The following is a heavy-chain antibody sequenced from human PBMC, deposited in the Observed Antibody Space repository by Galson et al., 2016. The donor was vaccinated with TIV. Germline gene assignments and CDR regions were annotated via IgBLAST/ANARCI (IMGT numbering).Heavy chain of an antibody. CDR2: IRYTGTYT. CDR3: VKDQLPYCVGDWFQPPFDS. V-gene: IGHV3-30*02. D-gene: IGHD2-21*01. CDR1: GFALRNYG. Sequence: SLRLSCATSGFALRNYGMHWVRQAPGKGLEWLAFIRYTGTYTTYADSVQGRFTLSRDISESTLYLHMNNLRPDDTAIYHCVKDQLPYCVGDWFQPPFDSWRQGTLLTVSA. J-gene: IGHJ4*02.